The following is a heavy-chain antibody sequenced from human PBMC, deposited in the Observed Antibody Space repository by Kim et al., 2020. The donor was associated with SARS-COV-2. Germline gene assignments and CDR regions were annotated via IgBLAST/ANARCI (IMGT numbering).Heavy chain of an antibody. CDR3: AKDQSYYYYGMDV. Sequence: GGSLRLSCAASGFTFSSYGMHWVRQAPGKGLEWVAVISYDGSNKYYADSVKGRFTISRDNSKNTLYLQMNSLRAEDTAVYYCAKDQSYYYYGMDVWGQGTTVTVSS. CDR2: ISYDGSNK. V-gene: IGHV3-30*18. CDR1: GFTFSSYG. J-gene: IGHJ6*02.